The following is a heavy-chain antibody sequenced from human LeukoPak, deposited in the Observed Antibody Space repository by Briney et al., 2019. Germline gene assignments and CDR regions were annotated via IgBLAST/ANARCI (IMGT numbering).Heavy chain of an antibody. Sequence: GGSLRLSCAASGFTFSSYAMSWVRQAPGRGLEWVSAISGSGGSTYYADSVKGRFTISRDNSKNTLYLQMNSLRAEDTAVYYCASHTAMATDAFDIWGQGTMVTVSS. CDR1: GFTFSSYA. V-gene: IGHV3-23*01. CDR2: ISGSGGST. D-gene: IGHD5-18*01. J-gene: IGHJ3*02. CDR3: ASHTAMATDAFDI.